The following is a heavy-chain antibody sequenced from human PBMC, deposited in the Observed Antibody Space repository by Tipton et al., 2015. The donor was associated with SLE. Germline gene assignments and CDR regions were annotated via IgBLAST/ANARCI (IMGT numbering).Heavy chain of an antibody. Sequence: TLSLTCAVSGGSISSGGYSWSWIRQPPGKGLEWIGYIYHSGSTYYNPSLKSRVTISVDRSKNQFSLKLSSVTAADTAVYYCARGRRTIFGVALDYWGQGTLVTVSS. CDR2: IYHSGST. J-gene: IGHJ4*02. CDR3: ARGRRTIFGVALDY. D-gene: IGHD3-3*01. V-gene: IGHV4-30-2*01. CDR1: GGSISSGGYS.